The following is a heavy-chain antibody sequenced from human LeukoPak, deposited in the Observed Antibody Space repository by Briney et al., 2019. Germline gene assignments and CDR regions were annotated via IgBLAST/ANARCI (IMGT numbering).Heavy chain of an antibody. CDR3: AISKLGDSSGYYPDYYYYGMDV. CDR2: IYHSGST. J-gene: IGHJ6*02. D-gene: IGHD3-22*01. Sequence: SETLSLTCAVSGYSISSGYYWGWIRQPPGKGLEWIGSIYHSGSTYYNPSLKSRVTISVDTSKSQFSLKLSSVTAADTAVYYCAISKLGDSSGYYPDYYYYGMDVWGQGTTVTVSS. CDR1: GYSISSGYY. V-gene: IGHV4-38-2*01.